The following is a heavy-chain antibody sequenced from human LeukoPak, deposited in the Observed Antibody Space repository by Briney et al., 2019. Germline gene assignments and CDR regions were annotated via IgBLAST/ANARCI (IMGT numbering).Heavy chain of an antibody. CDR3: ARLLYSYGKYYFDY. CDR1: GGSISSYY. CDR2: IYYSGST. D-gene: IGHD5-18*01. Sequence: SETLSLTCTVSGGSISSYYWSWIRQPPGEGLEWIGYIYYSGSTSYNPSLKSRLTISVDTSKNQFSLKLNSVTAADTAVYYCARLLYSYGKYYFDYWGQGTLVTVSS. J-gene: IGHJ4*02. V-gene: IGHV4-59*01.